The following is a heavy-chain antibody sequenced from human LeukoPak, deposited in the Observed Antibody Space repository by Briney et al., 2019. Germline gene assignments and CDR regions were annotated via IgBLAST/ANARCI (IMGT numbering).Heavy chain of an antibody. CDR1: GYIFTDYF. Sequence: GSSVRISCKASGYIFTDYFIHWVRQAPGQGPERMGRVNPKNGDTYYAQTFQGRVTVTGATSISTAYMDLTTLRSDDTAIYYCSRDLSSTAYWELDYWGQGTLVTVSS. V-gene: IGHV1-2*06. CDR2: VNPKNGDT. D-gene: IGHD3-10*01. J-gene: IGHJ4*02. CDR3: SRDLSSTAYWELDY.